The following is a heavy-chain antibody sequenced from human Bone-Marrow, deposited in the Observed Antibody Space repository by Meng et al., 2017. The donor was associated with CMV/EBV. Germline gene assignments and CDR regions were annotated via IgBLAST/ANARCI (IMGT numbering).Heavy chain of an antibody. CDR2: IYYSGST. J-gene: IGHJ4*02. CDR3: AKLRLGY. CDR1: GGSISSSSYY. V-gene: IGHV4-39*07. Sequence: SETLSLTCTVSGGSISSSSYYWGWIRQPPGKGLEWIGSIYYSGSTYYNPSLKSRVTISVDTSKNQFSLKLSSVTAADTAVYYCAKLRLGYWGQGTLVTVSS. D-gene: IGHD3-16*01.